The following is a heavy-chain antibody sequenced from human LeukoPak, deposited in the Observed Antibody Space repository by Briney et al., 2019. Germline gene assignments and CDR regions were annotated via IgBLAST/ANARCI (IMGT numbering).Heavy chain of an antibody. Sequence: QPGGSLRLSCAASGFTFSSYGMHWVRQAPGKGLEWVAVISYDGSNKYYADSVKGRFTISRDNSKNTLYLQMNSLRAEDTAVYYCAKDPHSSSWYGLFDYWGQGTLVTVSS. V-gene: IGHV3-30*18. CDR1: GFTFSSYG. CDR3: AKDPHSSSWYGLFDY. D-gene: IGHD6-13*01. J-gene: IGHJ4*02. CDR2: ISYDGSNK.